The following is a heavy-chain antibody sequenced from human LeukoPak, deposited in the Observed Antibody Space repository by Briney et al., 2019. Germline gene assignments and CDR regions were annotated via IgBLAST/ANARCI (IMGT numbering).Heavy chain of an antibody. V-gene: IGHV3-7*01. CDR3: ADGEGRPLNY. Sequence: PGGSLRLSCAASGFTFSSYWMSWVRQAPGKGLEWVAYIKEDGSEKYYVDSVKGRFAISRDNAKNSLYLQMNSLRAEDTAVYYCADGEGRPLNYWGRGILVTVSS. CDR1: GFTFSSYW. D-gene: IGHD3-3*01. CDR2: IKEDGSEK. J-gene: IGHJ4*02.